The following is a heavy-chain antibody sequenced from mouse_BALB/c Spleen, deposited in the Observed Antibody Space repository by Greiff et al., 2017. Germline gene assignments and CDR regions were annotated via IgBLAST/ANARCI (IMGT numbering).Heavy chain of an antibody. CDR2: INPYYGST. CDR3: ARSEDYYGNYGFAY. Sequence: EVKLKQTGPELVKPGASVKISCKASGYSFTDYIMLWVKQSHGKSLEWIGNINPYYGSTSYNLKFKGKATLTVDKSSSTAYMQLNSLTSEDSAVYYCARSEDYYGNYGFAYWGQGTLVTVSA. D-gene: IGHD2-1*01. J-gene: IGHJ3*01. CDR1: GYSFTDYI. V-gene: IGHV1-39*01.